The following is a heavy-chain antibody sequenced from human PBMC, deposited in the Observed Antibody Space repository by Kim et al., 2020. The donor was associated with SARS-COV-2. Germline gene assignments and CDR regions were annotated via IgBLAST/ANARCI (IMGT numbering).Heavy chain of an antibody. CDR2: SGST. V-gene: IGHV4-34*01. Sequence: SGSTTDTPSLRSRVTISVDTTKNQFSLKLSSVTAADTAVYYCAGKDAFDIWGHGTMVTVSS. CDR3: AGKDAFDI. J-gene: IGHJ3*02.